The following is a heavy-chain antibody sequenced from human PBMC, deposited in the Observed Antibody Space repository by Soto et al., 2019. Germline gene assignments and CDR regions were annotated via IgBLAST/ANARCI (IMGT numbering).Heavy chain of an antibody. CDR3: AKDPDSSGLNDY. CDR2: IYYSGST. CDR1: GGSISSSSYY. D-gene: IGHD6-19*01. J-gene: IGHJ4*02. V-gene: IGHV4-39*07. Sequence: SETLSLTCTVSGGSISSSSYYWGWIRQPPGKGLEWIGSIYYSGSTYYSSSLESRAIISIDTSNNQFSLKLSSVTAADTAVYYCAKDPDSSGLNDYWGQGTLVTVSS.